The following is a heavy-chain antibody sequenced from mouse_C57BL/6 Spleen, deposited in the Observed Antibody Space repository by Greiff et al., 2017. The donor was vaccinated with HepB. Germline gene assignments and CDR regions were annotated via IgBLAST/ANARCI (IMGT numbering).Heavy chain of an antibody. D-gene: IGHD1-1*01. J-gene: IGHJ4*01. CDR3: ARDYDYYGSSYGDYAMDY. V-gene: IGHV5-17*01. Sequence: EVKLVESGGGLVKPGGSLKLSCAASGFTFSDYGMHWVRQAPEKGLEWVAYISSGSSTIYYADTVKGRFTISRDNAKNTLFLQMTSLRSEDTAMYYCARDYDYYGSSYGDYAMDYWGQGTSVTVSS. CDR2: ISSGSSTI. CDR1: GFTFSDYG.